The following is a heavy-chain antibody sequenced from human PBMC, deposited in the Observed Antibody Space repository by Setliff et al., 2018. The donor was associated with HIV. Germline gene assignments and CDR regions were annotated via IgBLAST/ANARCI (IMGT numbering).Heavy chain of an antibody. Sequence: SVKVSCKASGGTFSSSAISWVRQAPGQGLEWMGGIIPIFGTINYTQNFQGRVTLTADKSTSTASMEMSSLTYEDTAVYFCARSFNGLTFDSWGPGTVVTVSS. CDR3: ARSFNGLTFDS. J-gene: IGHJ4*02. CDR2: IIPIFGTI. CDR1: GGTFSSSA. D-gene: IGHD2-8*01. V-gene: IGHV1-69*06.